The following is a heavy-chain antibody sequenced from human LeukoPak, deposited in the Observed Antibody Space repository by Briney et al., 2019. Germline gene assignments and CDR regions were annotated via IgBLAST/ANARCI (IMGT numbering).Heavy chain of an antibody. Sequence: GGSLRLSCAASGFTFSSYWMSWVRQAPGKGLEWVANIKQDGSEKYYVDSVKSRFTISRDNAKNSLYLQMNSLRAEDTAVYYCASGSSSWYYFDYWGQGTLVTVSS. CDR2: IKQDGSEK. CDR1: GFTFSSYW. D-gene: IGHD6-13*01. V-gene: IGHV3-7*01. CDR3: ASGSSSWYYFDY. J-gene: IGHJ4*02.